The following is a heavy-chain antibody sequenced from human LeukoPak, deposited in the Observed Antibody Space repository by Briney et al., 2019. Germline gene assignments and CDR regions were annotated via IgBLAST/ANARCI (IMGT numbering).Heavy chain of an antibody. CDR3: ARDQRAGATGLDY. V-gene: IGHV7-4-1*02. J-gene: IGHJ4*02. CDR2: INTNTGNP. D-gene: IGHD1-26*01. Sequence: ASVKVSCKASGYTFTGYYMHWVRQAPGQGLEWMGWINTNTGNPTYAQGFTGRFVFSLDTSVSTAYLQISSLKAEDTAVYYCARDQRAGATGLDYWGQRTLVTVSS. CDR1: GYTFTGYY.